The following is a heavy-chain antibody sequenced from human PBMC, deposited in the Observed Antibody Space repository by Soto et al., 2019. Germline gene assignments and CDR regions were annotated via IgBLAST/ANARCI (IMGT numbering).Heavy chain of an antibody. D-gene: IGHD6-19*01. CDR3: VTEDHSSGRAGTFFH. CDR1: GFTLSSYW. J-gene: IGHJ1*01. V-gene: IGHV3-74*01. Sequence: HPGGSLRLSCAASGFTLSSYWMYWVRQAPGKGLVWVARIKNGGDDTSYAESVKGRFTISRDNSKNTLDVQMDTLRIEDTAVYYCVTEDHSSGRAGTFFHWGQGTQVTVSS. CDR2: IKNGGDDT.